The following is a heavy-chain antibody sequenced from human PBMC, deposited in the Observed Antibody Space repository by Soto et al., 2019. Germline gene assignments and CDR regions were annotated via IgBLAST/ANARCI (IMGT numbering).Heavy chain of an antibody. Sequence: SETLSVTYTVSGGSISSYYWSWSRQPQGKGMEWIGYIYYSGSTNYNPSLKSRVTISVDTSKNQLSLKLSSVTAADTAVYYCARDNYGMDVWGQGTTVT. V-gene: IGHV4-59*01. J-gene: IGHJ6*02. CDR3: ARDNYGMDV. CDR2: IYYSGST. CDR1: GGSISSYY.